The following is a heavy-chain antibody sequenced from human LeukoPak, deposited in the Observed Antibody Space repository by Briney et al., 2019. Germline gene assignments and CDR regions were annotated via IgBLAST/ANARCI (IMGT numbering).Heavy chain of an antibody. CDR2: INPNSGGT. CDR1: GYTFTGYY. J-gene: IGHJ4*02. Sequence: ASVKVSCKASGYTFTGYYMHWVRQAPGQGLEWMGCINPNSGGTNYAQKFQGRVTMTRDTSISTAYMELSRLRSGDTAVYYCARDGVSTEYLYAIVAPDYWGQGTLVTVSS. D-gene: IGHD5-12*01. CDR3: ARDGVSTEYLYAIVAPDY. V-gene: IGHV1-2*02.